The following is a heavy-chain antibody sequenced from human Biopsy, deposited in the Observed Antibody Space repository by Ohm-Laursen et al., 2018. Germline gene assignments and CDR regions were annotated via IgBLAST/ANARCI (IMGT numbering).Heavy chain of an antibody. Sequence: SDTLSLTCTASGDSISSYYWSWIRQPPGKGLEWIGHISYTGYTSYNASLKSRATISVDTSRNHFSLRLSSLTAADTAVYYCARGSNDFGGLYFPRWGQGTLLTVSS. CDR3: ARGSNDFGGLYFPR. J-gene: IGHJ4*02. CDR1: GDSISSYY. CDR2: ISYTGYT. D-gene: IGHD4-23*01. V-gene: IGHV4-59*07.